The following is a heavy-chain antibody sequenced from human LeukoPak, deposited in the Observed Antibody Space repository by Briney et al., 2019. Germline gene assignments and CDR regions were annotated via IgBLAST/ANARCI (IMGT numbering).Heavy chain of an antibody. CDR1: GYSFTSYW. Sequence: GESLKISCKGSGYSFTSYWIGWVRQMPGKGLEWMGIIYPGDSDTRYSPSFQGQVTMSADKSISTAHLQWSSLKASDSAMYYCARRMNYDILTGKYYFDYWGQGTLVTVSS. D-gene: IGHD3-9*01. J-gene: IGHJ4*02. V-gene: IGHV5-51*01. CDR3: ARRMNYDILTGKYYFDY. CDR2: IYPGDSDT.